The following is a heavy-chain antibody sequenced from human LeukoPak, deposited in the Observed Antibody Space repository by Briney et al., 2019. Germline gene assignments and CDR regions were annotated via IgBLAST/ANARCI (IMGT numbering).Heavy chain of an antibody. Sequence: GGSLRLSCAASGFTFSNYERNWVRQAPGKGLEWVSYISSSGSTIYYADSVKGRFTISRDNAKNSLYLQMNSLRAEDTAVYYCAELGITMIGGVWGKGTTVTISS. D-gene: IGHD3-10*02. V-gene: IGHV3-48*03. CDR2: ISSSGSTI. CDR1: GFTFSNYE. CDR3: AELGITMIGGV. J-gene: IGHJ6*04.